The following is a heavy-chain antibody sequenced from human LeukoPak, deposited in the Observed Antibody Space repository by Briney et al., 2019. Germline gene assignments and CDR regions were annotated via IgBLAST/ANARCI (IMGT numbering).Heavy chain of an antibody. J-gene: IGHJ4*02. CDR2: VSYSGNT. CDR3: ARHRSGSFDS. D-gene: IGHD3-3*01. CDR1: GGSINSYC. Sequence: SETLSLICTVSGGSINSYCWSWIRQPPGKGLEWIGYVSYSGNTNYNPSLKSRVTISVDTSRDQFSLKLSSLTAADTAVYYCARHRSGSFDSWGQGTLVTVSS. V-gene: IGHV4-59*01.